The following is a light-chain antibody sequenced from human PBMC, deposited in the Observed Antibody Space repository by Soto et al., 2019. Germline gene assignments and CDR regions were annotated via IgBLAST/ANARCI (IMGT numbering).Light chain of an antibody. J-gene: IGLJ2*01. CDR2: DVT. V-gene: IGLV2-11*01. CDR1: STDVGGYDY. Sequence: QSVLTQPRSVSGSPGQSVTISCTGTSTDVGGYDYVSWYQQHPGKAPKLMIYDVTNRPSGVPDRFSGSKSGITASLTISGLQAEDEADYYCSSYADIYVHVLFGGGTKLTVL. CDR3: SSYADIYVHVL.